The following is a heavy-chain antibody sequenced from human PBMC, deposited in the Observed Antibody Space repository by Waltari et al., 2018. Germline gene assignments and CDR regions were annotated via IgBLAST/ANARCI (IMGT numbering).Heavy chain of an antibody. J-gene: IGHJ1*01. CDR3: ASRSELGYCSGGSCSYAEYFQH. Sequence: QVQLVQSGAEVKKPGSSVKVSCKASGGTFSSYAISWVRQAPGQGLEWMGRIIPIFGTANYAQKFQGRVTITADKSTSTAYMELSSLRSEDTAVYYCASRSELGYCSGGSCSYAEYFQHWGQGTLVTVSS. CDR1: GGTFSSYA. CDR2: IIPIFGTA. V-gene: IGHV1-69*08. D-gene: IGHD2-15*01.